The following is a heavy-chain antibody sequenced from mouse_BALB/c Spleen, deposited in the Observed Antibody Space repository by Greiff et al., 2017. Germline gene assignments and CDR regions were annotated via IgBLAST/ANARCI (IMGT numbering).Heavy chain of an antibody. CDR3: ARALD. CDR1: GFTFSDYY. J-gene: IGHJ3*01. Sequence: EVKLQESGGGLVKPGGSLKLSCAASGFTFSDYYMYWVRQTPEKRLEWVATISDGGSYTYYPDSVKGRFTISRDNAKNNLYLQMSSLKSEDTAMYYCARALDWGQGTLVTVSA. CDR2: ISDGGSYT. V-gene: IGHV5-4*02.